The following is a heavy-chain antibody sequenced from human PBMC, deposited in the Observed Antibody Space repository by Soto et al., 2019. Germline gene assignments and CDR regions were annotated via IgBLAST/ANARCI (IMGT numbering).Heavy chain of an antibody. V-gene: IGHV5-51*01. CDR3: ARLYRSSWYRGAWFGP. J-gene: IGHJ5*02. D-gene: IGHD6-13*01. CDR2: IYPGDSDT. Sequence: GESLRLSCKGSGYSFTSYWSGWVRQMPGKGLEWLGIIYPGDSDTRYSPSFQGQVTISADKSISTAYLLWSSLKASDTAISYCARLYRSSWYRGAWFGPWGQGNLVTVCS. CDR1: GYSFTSYW.